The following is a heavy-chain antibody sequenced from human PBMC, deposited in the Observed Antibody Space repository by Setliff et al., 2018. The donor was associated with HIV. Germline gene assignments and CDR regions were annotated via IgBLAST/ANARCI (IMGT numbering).Heavy chain of an antibody. J-gene: IGHJ6*02. V-gene: IGHV1-2*02. D-gene: IGHD3-10*01. CDR2: VNPNSGDT. CDR1: GYTFTGHY. Sequence: ASVKVSCKASGYTFTGHYLHCVRQAPGQGLEWLGWVNPNSGDTIYTQNFQGRVTMTRDTSINAAYMELRGLISDDTAVYYCARNFGLSPSGKYYYYYGIDIWGQGTTVTVSS. CDR3: ARNFGLSPSGKYYYYYGIDI.